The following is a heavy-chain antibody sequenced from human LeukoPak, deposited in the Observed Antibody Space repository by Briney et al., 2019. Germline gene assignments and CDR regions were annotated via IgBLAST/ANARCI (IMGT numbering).Heavy chain of an antibody. CDR2: IYYSGST. CDR1: GGSVSSGSYY. CDR3: AREAVVAATKQYSWFDP. D-gene: IGHD2-15*01. Sequence: SETLSLTCTVSGGSVSSGSYYWSWIRQPPGKGLEWIGYIYYSGSTNYNPSLKSRVTISVDTSKNQFSLKLSSVTAADTAVYYCAREAVVAATKQYSWFDPWGQGTLVTVSS. J-gene: IGHJ5*02. V-gene: IGHV4-61*01.